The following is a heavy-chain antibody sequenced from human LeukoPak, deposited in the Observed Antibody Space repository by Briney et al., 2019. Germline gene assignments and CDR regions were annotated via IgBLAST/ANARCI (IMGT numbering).Heavy chain of an antibody. Sequence: GGSLRLSCVASGFTFSSYAMTWVRQAPGKGLEWVSAISGSGGSTYYADSVKGRFTISRDNSKNTLYLQMNSLRAEDTAVYYCAKEGAAAGTKGYYFDYWGQGTLVTVSS. CDR3: AKEGAAAGTKGYYFDY. CDR2: ISGSGGST. J-gene: IGHJ4*02. D-gene: IGHD6-13*01. CDR1: GFTFSSYA. V-gene: IGHV3-23*01.